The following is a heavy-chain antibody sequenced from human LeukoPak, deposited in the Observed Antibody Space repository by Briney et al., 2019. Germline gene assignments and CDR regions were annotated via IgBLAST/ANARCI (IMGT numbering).Heavy chain of an antibody. CDR3: VGHQSVYHGMDV. D-gene: IGHD1-26*01. V-gene: IGHV4-59*05. J-gene: IGHJ6*02. CDR1: GGSISSYY. CDR2: IYYSGST. Sequence: PSETLSLTCTVSGGSISSYYWSWIRQPPGKGLEWIGRIYYSGSTPYNPSLRNGVTISVDTSENQFSLKQSTVTAADTPAISYVGHQSVYHGMDVWGQGTTVTVSS.